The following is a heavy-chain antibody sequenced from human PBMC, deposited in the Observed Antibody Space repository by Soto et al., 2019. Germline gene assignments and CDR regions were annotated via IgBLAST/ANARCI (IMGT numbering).Heavy chain of an antibody. V-gene: IGHV4-39*02. CDR3: ARDHNGERDY. D-gene: IGHD3-10*01. CDR2: IYYSGST. Sequence: QLQLQESGPGLVKPSETLSLTCTVSGGSISSSSYYWGWIRQPPGKGLEWIGSIYYSGSTYYNPSLKSRVTISVDTSPNQFSLKLSSVTAADTAVYYCARDHNGERDYWGQGTLVTVSS. J-gene: IGHJ4*02. CDR1: GGSISSSSYY.